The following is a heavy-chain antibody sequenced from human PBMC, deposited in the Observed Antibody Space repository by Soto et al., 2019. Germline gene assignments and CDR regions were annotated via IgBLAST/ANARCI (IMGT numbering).Heavy chain of an antibody. D-gene: IGHD2-2*01. J-gene: IGHJ5*01. CDR3: ARDPSEGRVGNWFES. CDR1: GFTFSRYG. Sequence: GGSLRLSCAASGFTFSRYGMNWLRQAPGKGLEWVASISSSTSYVYYADSVKGRFSTSRDNAKNILYLEMYGLRTEDTAVYYCARDPSEGRVGNWFESWGQGTLVTVSS. CDR2: ISSSTSYV. V-gene: IGHV3-21*06.